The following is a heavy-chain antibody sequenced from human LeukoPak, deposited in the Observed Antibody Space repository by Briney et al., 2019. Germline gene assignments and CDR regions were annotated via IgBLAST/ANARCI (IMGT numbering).Heavy chain of an antibody. CDR2: ISSSSSTI. D-gene: IGHD1-26*01. CDR3: AREGPSGSYNY. V-gene: IGHV3-48*04. J-gene: IGHJ4*02. CDR1: GFTFSSYS. Sequence: GGSLRLSCAASGFTFSSYSMNWVRQAPGKGLEWVSYISSSSSTIYYADSVKGRFTISRDNAKNSLYLQMNSLRAEDTAVYYCAREGPSGSYNYWGQGTLVTVSS.